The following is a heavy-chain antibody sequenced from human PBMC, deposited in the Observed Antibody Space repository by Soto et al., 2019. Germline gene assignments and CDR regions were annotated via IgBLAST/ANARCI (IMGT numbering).Heavy chain of an antibody. J-gene: IGHJ4*02. D-gene: IGHD3-22*01. CDR2: ITSKTGDQ. V-gene: IGHV3-21*02. CDR1: GFTFNKYS. CDR3: ARDLMPNDSSLGALAY. Sequence: EVRLVESGGGLVKPGGSLRLSCAASGFTFNKYSMNWVRQAPGKGLEWVSSITSKTGDQYYADSVKGRFIISRDNTNNSLSLQVTSLTDAATAVYYCARDLMPNDSSLGALAYWGQGTLVTVSS.